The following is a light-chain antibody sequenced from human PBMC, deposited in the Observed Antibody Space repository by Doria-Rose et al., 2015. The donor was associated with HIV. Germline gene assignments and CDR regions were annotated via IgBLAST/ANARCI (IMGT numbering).Light chain of an antibody. CDR2: DAS. CDR1: QSFSSTY. CDR3: HQYGTSWT. V-gene: IGKV3-20*01. J-gene: IGKJ1*01. Sequence: EIVMTQSPGTLSLSPGERATLSCRASQSFSSTYLAWYQQKPGQAPSLLIYDASTRATGIPDRFSASGSGTYFTLTINRLEPEDFALYYCHQYGTSWTFGQGTKVEI.